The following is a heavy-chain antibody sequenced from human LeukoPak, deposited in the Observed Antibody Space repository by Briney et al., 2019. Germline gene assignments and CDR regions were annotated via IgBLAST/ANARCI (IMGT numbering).Heavy chain of an antibody. CDR1: GYTFTSYG. Sequence: ASVKVSCKASGYTFTSYGISCVRQAPGQGLEWMGWISAYNGNTNYAQKLQGRVTMTTDTSTSTAYMELRSLRSDDTAVYYCARDPLYCSGGSCYSGIWFDPRGQGTLVTVSS. CDR3: ARDPLYCSGGSCYSGIWFDP. V-gene: IGHV1-18*01. CDR2: ISAYNGNT. D-gene: IGHD2-15*01. J-gene: IGHJ5*02.